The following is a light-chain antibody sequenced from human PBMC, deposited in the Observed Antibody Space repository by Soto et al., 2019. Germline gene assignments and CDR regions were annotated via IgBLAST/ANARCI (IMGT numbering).Light chain of an antibody. V-gene: IGKV3-20*01. CDR2: GAS. CDR3: QHFGGTTFT. CDR1: QSVSSSY. Sequence: EIVLTQSPGTLSLSPGEGATLSCRASQSVSSSYIAWYQQRPGQTPSLLIYGASTRATGIPDRFSGSGSGTHFTLTISRLEHEDFAVHYCQHFGGTTFTFGQGTRLEIK. J-gene: IGKJ5*01.